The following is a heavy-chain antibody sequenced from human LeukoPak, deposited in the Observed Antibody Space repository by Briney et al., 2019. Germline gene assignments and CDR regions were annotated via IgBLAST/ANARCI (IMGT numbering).Heavy chain of an antibody. D-gene: IGHD3-16*01. V-gene: IGHV3-74*01. J-gene: IGHJ4*02. CDR1: GFTFSTYW. CDR2: INSDGGSP. CDR3: ARDPGGGFDY. Sequence: GGSLRLSCAASGFTFSTYWMHWVRQAPGKGLVWVSCINSDGGSPSYADSVKGRFTISRDNAKNTLYLQMNSLRAEDTAVYYCARDPGGGFDYWGQGTLVTVSS.